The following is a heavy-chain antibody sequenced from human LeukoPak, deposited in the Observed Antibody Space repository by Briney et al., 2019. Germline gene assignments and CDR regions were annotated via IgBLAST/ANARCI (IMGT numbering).Heavy chain of an antibody. CDR2: ISAYNGNT. CDR3: ARDYPLRFFTTDLTNYDILSGYPLRAFDI. J-gene: IGHJ3*02. Sequence: ASVKVSCKASGYTFTSYGISWVRQAPGQGLEWMGWISAYNGNTNYAQKLQDRVTMTTDTSTTTTYMELRSLRSDDTAVYYCARDYPLRFFTTDLTNYDILSGYPLRAFDIWGQGTMVTVSS. V-gene: IGHV1-18*01. D-gene: IGHD3-9*01. CDR1: GYTFTSYG.